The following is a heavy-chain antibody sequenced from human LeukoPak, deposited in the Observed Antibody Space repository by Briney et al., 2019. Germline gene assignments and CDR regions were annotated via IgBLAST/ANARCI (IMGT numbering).Heavy chain of an antibody. CDR3: ARNENSGWGYFDY. CDR2: ISSNGGST. D-gene: IGHD5-12*01. Sequence: GGSLRLSCSASGFTFSSYGMQWVRQAPGKGLEYVSAISSNGGSTYYADSVKGRSTISRDNSKNTLYLQMSSLRTEDTAVYYCARNENSGWGYFDYWGQGTLVTVSS. J-gene: IGHJ4*02. V-gene: IGHV3-64D*06. CDR1: GFTFSSYG.